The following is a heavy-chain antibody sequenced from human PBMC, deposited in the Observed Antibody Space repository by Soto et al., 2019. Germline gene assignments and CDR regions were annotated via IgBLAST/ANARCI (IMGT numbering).Heavy chain of an antibody. J-gene: IGHJ4*02. Sequence: GASVTVSCKASGYTFTSYAMHWVRQAPGQRLEWMGWINAGNGNTKYSQKFQGRVTITRDTSASTAYMELSSLRSEDTAVYYCARDIAVADPNYFDYWGQGTLVTVSS. V-gene: IGHV1-3*01. CDR1: GYTFTSYA. CDR3: ARDIAVADPNYFDY. D-gene: IGHD6-19*01. CDR2: INAGNGNT.